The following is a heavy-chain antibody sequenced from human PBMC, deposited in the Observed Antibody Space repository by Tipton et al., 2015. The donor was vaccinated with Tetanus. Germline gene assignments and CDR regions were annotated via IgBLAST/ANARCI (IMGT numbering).Heavy chain of an antibody. Sequence: TLSLTCTVSGDSVSGYYWSWIRQPPGKGLEWVGYVYYTGDHNYNPSLKSRVTISMDRSENQISLKMTSVTAADTAVYYCAGVTAQRTELYFEHWGQGTQVTVSS. CDR1: GDSVSGYY. J-gene: IGHJ1*01. V-gene: IGHV4-59*02. D-gene: IGHD2-8*02. CDR2: VYYTGDH. CDR3: AGVTAQRTELYFEH.